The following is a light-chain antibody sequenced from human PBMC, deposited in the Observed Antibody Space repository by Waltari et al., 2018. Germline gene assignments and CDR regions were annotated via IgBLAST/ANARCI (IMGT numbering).Light chain of an antibody. Sequence: SSRSTHRISRFLVWYQQKPRRAPSLLIYCASTRATGVPARFSSSGCGGAFSLTIISLEPEDFAAYYCQQQDRIPATFGQGTKVEIK. V-gene: IGKV3-11*02. J-gene: IGKJ1*01. CDR2: CAS. CDR1: HRISRF. CDR3: QQQDRIPAT.